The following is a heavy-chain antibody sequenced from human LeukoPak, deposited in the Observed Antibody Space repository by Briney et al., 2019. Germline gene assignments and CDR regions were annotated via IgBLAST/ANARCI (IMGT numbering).Heavy chain of an antibody. V-gene: IGHV3-48*03. D-gene: IGHD3-3*01. J-gene: IGHJ4*02. Sequence: PGGSLRLSCAASGFTFSTYEMNWVRQAPGKGLEWVSYISGTGSTIYYADSVKGRFTISRDNAKNSLYLQMNSLRAEDTAVYYCAKVGFSEMEWLLYSDHWGQGTLVTVSS. CDR3: AKVGFSEMEWLLYSDH. CDR1: GFTFSTYE. CDR2: ISGTGSTI.